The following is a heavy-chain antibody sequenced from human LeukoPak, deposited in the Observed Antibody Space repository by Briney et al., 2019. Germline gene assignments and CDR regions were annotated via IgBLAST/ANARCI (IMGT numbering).Heavy chain of an antibody. CDR2: IYYSGSA. V-gene: IGHV4-39*07. J-gene: IGHJ4*02. Sequence: SETLSLTCTVSGGSISSSSYYWGWIRQPPGKGLEWIGSIYYSGSAYYNPSLKSRVTMSMYTSRNRFSLMLSSATAADTAVYYCARTTSTYYYDSSSYNQRHHFDYWGRGTLVTVSS. D-gene: IGHD3-22*01. CDR3: ARTTSTYYYDSSSYNQRHHFDY. CDR1: GGSISSSSYY.